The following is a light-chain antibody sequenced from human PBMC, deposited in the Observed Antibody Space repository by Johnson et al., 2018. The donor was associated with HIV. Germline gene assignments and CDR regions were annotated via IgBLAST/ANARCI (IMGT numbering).Light chain of an antibody. CDR1: NSNIGNNY. CDR2: ENN. J-gene: IGLJ1*01. V-gene: IGLV1-51*02. Sequence: QSVLTQPPSVSAAPGQKVTISCSGSNSNIGNNYVSWYRQLPGTAPKLLIYENNKRPSGIPDRFSGSKSGTSATLGITGLQTGDEADYYCGTCDSSLSVYVFGSGTKVTVL. CDR3: GTCDSSLSVYV.